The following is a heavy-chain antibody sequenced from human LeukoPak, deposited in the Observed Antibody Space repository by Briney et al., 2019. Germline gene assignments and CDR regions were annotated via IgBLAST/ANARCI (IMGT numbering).Heavy chain of an antibody. V-gene: IGHV1-46*01. CDR3: ARAYDFWSGDQDY. CDR2: INLSDGST. J-gene: IGHJ4*02. Sequence: ASVKVSCKASGYIFTTYYIHWVRQAPGQGLEWMGIINLSDGSTSYAQKFQGRVTMIRDTSTSTVYMELSSLRSEDTAVYYCARAYDFWSGDQDYWDQGTLVTVSS. CDR1: GYIFTTYY. D-gene: IGHD3-3*01.